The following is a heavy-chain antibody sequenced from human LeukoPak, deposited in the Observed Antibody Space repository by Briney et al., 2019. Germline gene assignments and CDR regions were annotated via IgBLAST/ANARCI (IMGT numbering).Heavy chain of an antibody. CDR1: GFTFTDYY. D-gene: IGHD6-13*01. Sequence: GGSLRLSCAASGFTFTDYYMSWIRQAPGKGLEWISYISISGSTVYYTDSVKGRFTISRDNSKNSLYLQMNSLKAEDTAVYFCARQQQIADYWGQGTLVTVSS. CDR2: ISISGSTV. V-gene: IGHV3-11*01. CDR3: ARQQQIADY. J-gene: IGHJ4*02.